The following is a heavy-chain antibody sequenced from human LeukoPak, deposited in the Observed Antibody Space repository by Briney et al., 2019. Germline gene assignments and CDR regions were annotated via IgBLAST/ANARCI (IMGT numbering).Heavy chain of an antibody. CDR1: GFTFSSYS. CDR2: ISSSSSYI. V-gene: IGHV3-21*01. Sequence: GRSLRLSCAASGFTFSSYSMNWVRQAPGKGLEWVSSISSSSSYIYYADSVKGRFTISRDNAKNSLYLQMNSLRAEDTAVYYCARDGGGDYGVDYWGQGTLVTVSS. CDR3: ARDGGGDYGVDY. D-gene: IGHD4-17*01. J-gene: IGHJ4*02.